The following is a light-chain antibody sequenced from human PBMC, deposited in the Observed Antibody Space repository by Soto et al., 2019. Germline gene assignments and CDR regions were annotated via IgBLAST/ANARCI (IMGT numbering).Light chain of an antibody. CDR2: AAS. CDR3: QKYNSAPLT. J-gene: IGKJ4*01. Sequence: DIQMTQSPSSLSASLGDRVTITCRASQGIGVYLAWLQQKPGKVPKLLIYAASALQSGVPSRFSGSGSGTDFTLTISSLQPEDIATYYCQKYNSAPLTFGGGTKVDIK. CDR1: QGIGVY. V-gene: IGKV1-27*01.